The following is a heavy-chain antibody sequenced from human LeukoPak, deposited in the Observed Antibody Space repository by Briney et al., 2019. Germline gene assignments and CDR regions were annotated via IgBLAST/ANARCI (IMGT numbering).Heavy chain of an antibody. CDR3: AKYLAAMASYYFDY. Sequence: PGGSLRLSCAASGFTFSNYWIHWVRQAPGKGLVWVSRIDNAGSITTYADSVKGRFTISRDNAENTLYLQMNSLRVEDTAVYYCAKYLAAMASYYFDYWGQGTLVTVSS. D-gene: IGHD5-18*01. CDR1: GFTFSNYW. V-gene: IGHV3-74*03. CDR2: IDNAGSIT. J-gene: IGHJ4*02.